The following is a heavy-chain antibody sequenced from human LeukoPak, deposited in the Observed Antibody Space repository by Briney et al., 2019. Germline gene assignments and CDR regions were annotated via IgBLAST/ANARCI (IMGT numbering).Heavy chain of an antibody. D-gene: IGHD2-2*02. J-gene: IGHJ5*02. CDR2: ISPNSGGT. CDR3: ARARDRTCSSTSCYTGPPWFDP. Sequence: ASVKVSCKASGYTFTGYYMHWVRQAPGQGLEWMGWISPNSGGTNYAQKFQGRVTMTRDTSISTAYMELSRLRSDDTAVYYCARARDRTCSSTSCYTGPPWFDPWGQGTLVTVSS. V-gene: IGHV1-2*02. CDR1: GYTFTGYY.